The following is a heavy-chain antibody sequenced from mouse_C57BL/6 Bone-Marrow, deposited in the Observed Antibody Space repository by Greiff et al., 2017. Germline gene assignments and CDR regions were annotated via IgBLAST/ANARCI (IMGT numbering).Heavy chain of an antibody. CDR1: GYTFTRYW. CDR3: ACYFDY. CDR2: INPSSGYT. J-gene: IGHJ2*01. V-gene: IGHV1-7*01. Sequence: QVQLLLSGAELAKPGASVKLSCKASGYTFTRYWMPWVKPRPGLGLEWIGYINPSSGYTKYNQKFKDKATVTADKSFSTAYMQLSSLTYEDSSVYYCACYFDYWGQGTTLTVSS.